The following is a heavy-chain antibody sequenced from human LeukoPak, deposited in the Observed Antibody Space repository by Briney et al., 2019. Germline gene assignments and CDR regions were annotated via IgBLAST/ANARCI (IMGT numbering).Heavy chain of an antibody. V-gene: IGHV3-21*01. CDR3: ARVRGLITLGGVIVSP. J-gene: IGHJ4*02. CDR1: GFTFSSYS. D-gene: IGHD3-16*02. Sequence: PGGSLRLSCAASGFTFSSYSMNWVRQAPGKGLEWVSSISSSSSYIYYADSVKGRFTISRDNAKNSLHLQMNSLRAEDTAVYYCARVRGLITLGGVIVSPWGQGTLVTVSS. CDR2: ISSSSSYI.